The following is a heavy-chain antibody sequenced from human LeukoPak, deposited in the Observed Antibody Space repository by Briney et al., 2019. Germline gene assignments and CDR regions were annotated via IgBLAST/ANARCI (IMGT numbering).Heavy chain of an antibody. CDR1: GFTFDDYG. J-gene: IGHJ4*02. V-gene: IGHV3-30*19. CDR2: VAYDGSNE. D-gene: IGHD3-3*01. CDR3: ARPSGSVTIFGVVDYFDY. Sequence: PGGSLRLSCATSGFTFDDYGMNWVRQAPGKGLDWVASVAYDGSNENYAESVKGRFTISRDNSKNMLYLQMNSLRAEDTAVYFCARPSGSVTIFGVVDYFDYWGPGTLVTVSS.